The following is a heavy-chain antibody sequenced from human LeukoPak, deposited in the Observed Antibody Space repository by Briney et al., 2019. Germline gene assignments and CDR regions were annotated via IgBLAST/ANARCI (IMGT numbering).Heavy chain of an antibody. CDR1: GFTVSSNS. D-gene: IGHD3-10*01. Sequence: GGSLRLSCAASGFTVSSNSMSWVRQAPGKGLEWVSLIYSGGGTYYADSVKGRFTISRDNSKNTLYLRMNSLRAEDTAVYYCAKDRNYGSISFGAGFDYWGQGTLVTVSS. CDR2: IYSGGGT. CDR3: AKDRNYGSISFGAGFDY. J-gene: IGHJ4*02. V-gene: IGHV3-53*05.